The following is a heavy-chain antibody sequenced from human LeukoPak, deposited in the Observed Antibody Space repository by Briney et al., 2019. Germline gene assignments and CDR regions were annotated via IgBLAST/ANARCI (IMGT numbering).Heavy chain of an antibody. CDR3: ARDWHYAMDV. CDR1: GFTFSRTW. V-gene: IGHV3-74*01. J-gene: IGHJ6*02. Sequence: PGESLRLSCAASGFTFSRTWMYWVRQAPGKGLVWVSRINSDGSSTTYADSVKGRFTISRDNAKNTAYLQMNSLRGEDTAVYFCARDWHYAMDVWGQGTTVTVSS. CDR2: INSDGSST.